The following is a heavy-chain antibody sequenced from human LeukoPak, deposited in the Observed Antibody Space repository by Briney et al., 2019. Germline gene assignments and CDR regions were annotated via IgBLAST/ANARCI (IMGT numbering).Heavy chain of an antibody. CDR2: IIPIFGTA. Sequence: SVKVSCKASGYTFTSYAMHWVRQAPGQGLEWMGGIIPIFGTANYAQKFQGRVTITADKSTSTAYMELSSLRSEDTAVYYCARAYCSGGSCTFGYWGQGTLVTVSS. V-gene: IGHV1-69*06. CDR1: GYTFTSYA. CDR3: ARAYCSGGSCTFGY. J-gene: IGHJ4*02. D-gene: IGHD2-15*01.